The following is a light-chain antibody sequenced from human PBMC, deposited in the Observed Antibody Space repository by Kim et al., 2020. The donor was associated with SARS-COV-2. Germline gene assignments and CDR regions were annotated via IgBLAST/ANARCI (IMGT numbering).Light chain of an antibody. CDR1: QSVGSN. CDR2: GAT. CDR3: QQYNDWPS. J-gene: IGKJ4*01. V-gene: IGKV3D-15*01. Sequence: SVSPGERAALSGRASQSVGSNLAWYQQKPGQAPRLVMYGATLRATGIPPRFRGSESGTEFSLTINSLQSEDSAVYYCQQYNDWPSFGGGTKVDIK.